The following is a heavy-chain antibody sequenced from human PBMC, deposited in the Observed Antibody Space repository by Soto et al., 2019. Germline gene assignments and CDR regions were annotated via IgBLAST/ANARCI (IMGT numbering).Heavy chain of an antibody. V-gene: IGHV4-39*01. CDR2: IYYSGST. Sequence: TLSLTCTVSGGSISSSSYYWGWIRQPPGKGLEWIGSIYYSGSTYYNPSLKSRVTISVDTSKNQFSLKLSSVTAADTAVYYCARQSIFGVVIIAVDFDYWGQGTLVTVSS. J-gene: IGHJ4*02. D-gene: IGHD3-3*02. CDR3: ARQSIFGVVIIAVDFDY. CDR1: GGSISSSSYY.